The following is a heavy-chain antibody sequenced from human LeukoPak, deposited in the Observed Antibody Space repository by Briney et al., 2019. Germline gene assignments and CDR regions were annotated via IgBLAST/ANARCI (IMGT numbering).Heavy chain of an antibody. CDR2: INPNSGGT. V-gene: IGHV1-2*02. CDR1: GYTFTGYY. D-gene: IGHD4-11*01. Sequence: GASVKVSCKASGYTFTGYYMHWVRQAPGQGLEWMGWINPNSGGTNYAQKFQGRVTMTRDTSISTAYMELSRLRSDDTALYYCARPYDYSNYGVHYWGQGTLVTVSS. CDR3: ARPYDYSNYGVHY. J-gene: IGHJ4*02.